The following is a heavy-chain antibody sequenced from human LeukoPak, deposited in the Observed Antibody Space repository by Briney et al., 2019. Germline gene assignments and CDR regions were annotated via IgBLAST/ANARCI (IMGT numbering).Heavy chain of an antibody. J-gene: IGHJ4*02. CDR1: GFTFSSYT. V-gene: IGHV3-21*01. CDR3: ARVDYADYAPNFDY. Sequence: GGSLRLSCAASGFTFSSYTMNWVRQAPGEGLEWVSSITTSSSYIYYADSVKGRCTISRDNAKNSLYLQINSLRADDTAVYYCARVDYADYAPNFDYWGQGTLVTVSS. CDR2: ITTSSSYI. D-gene: IGHD4-17*01.